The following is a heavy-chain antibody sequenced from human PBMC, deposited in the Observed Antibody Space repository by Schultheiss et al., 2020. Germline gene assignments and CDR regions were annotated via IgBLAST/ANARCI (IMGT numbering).Heavy chain of an antibody. CDR1: GFTFSSYD. CDR3: ARAGYSSSPGGMDV. D-gene: IGHD6-13*01. V-gene: IGHV3-13*01. CDR2: IGTAGDT. Sequence: GGSLRLSCAASGFTFSSYDMHWVRQATGKGLEWVSAIGTAGDTYYPGSVKGRFTISRENAKNSLYLQTNSLRAGDTAVYYCARAGYSSSPGGMDVWGKGTTVTVSS. J-gene: IGHJ6*04.